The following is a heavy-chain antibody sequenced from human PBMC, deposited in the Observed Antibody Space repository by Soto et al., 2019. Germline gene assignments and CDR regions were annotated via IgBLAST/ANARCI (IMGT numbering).Heavy chain of an antibody. Sequence: ASVKVSCKASGYTFTSYDINWVRQATGQGLEWMGWMNPNSGNTGYAQKFQGRVTMTRNTSISTAYMELSRLRSEDTAVYYCAGGNRKIWGSYLSAYWGQGPLVTVSP. J-gene: IGHJ4*02. CDR2: MNPNSGNT. V-gene: IGHV1-8*01. D-gene: IGHD3-16*02. CDR3: AGGNRKIWGSYLSAY. CDR1: GYTFTSYD.